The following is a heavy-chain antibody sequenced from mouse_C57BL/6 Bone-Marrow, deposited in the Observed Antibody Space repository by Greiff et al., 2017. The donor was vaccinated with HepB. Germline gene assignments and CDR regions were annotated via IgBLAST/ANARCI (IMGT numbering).Heavy chain of an antibody. Sequence: VQLQQSGAELAKPGASVKLSCKASGYTFTSYWMHWVKQRPGQGLEWIGYINPSSGYTKYNQKFKDKDTLTADKSSSTAYMQLSSLPSEDSAVYYCARGGLYYSNSLAMDYGGQGTSVTVSS. CDR2: INPSSGYT. CDR3: ARGGLYYSNSLAMDY. CDR1: GYTFTSYW. V-gene: IGHV1-7*01. D-gene: IGHD2-5*01. J-gene: IGHJ4*01.